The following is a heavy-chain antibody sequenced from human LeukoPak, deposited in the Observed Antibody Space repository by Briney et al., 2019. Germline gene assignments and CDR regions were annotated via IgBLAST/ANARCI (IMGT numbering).Heavy chain of an antibody. CDR1: GFTFSSYA. Sequence: GGSLRLSCAASGFTFSSYAMHWVRQAPGKGLEWVAVISYDGSNKYYADSVKGRFTISRDNSKNTLYLQMNSLRAEDTAVYYCARGIAVAGTDYWGQGTLVTVSS. CDR2: ISYDGSNK. V-gene: IGHV3-30-3*01. CDR3: ARGIAVAGTDY. D-gene: IGHD6-19*01. J-gene: IGHJ4*02.